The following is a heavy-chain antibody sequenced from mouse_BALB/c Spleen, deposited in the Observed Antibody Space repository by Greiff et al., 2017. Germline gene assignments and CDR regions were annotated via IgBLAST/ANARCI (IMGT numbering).Heavy chain of an antibody. J-gene: IGHJ4*01. Sequence: DVMLVESGGGLVQPGGSRKLSCAASGFTFSSFGMHWVRQAPEKGLEWVAYISSGSSTIYYADTVKGRFTISRDNPKNTLFLQMTSLRSEDTAMYYCARGDYGSSYDAMDYWGQGTSVTVSS. D-gene: IGHD1-1*01. V-gene: IGHV5-17*02. CDR2: ISSGSSTI. CDR1: GFTFSSFG. CDR3: ARGDYGSSYDAMDY.